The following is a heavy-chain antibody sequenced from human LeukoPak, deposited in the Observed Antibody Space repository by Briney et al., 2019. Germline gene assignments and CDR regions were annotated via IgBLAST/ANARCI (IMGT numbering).Heavy chain of an antibody. D-gene: IGHD2-15*01. CDR1: GYTFTSYD. CDR2: MNPNSGNT. J-gene: IGHJ4*02. Sequence: ASEKVSCKASGYTFTSYDINWVRQATGQGLEWMGWMNPNSGNTGYAQKFQGRVTMTRNTSISTAYMELSSLRSEDTAVYYCARGDCSGGSCYATVDYWGQGTLVTVSS. V-gene: IGHV1-8*01. CDR3: ARGDCSGGSCYATVDY.